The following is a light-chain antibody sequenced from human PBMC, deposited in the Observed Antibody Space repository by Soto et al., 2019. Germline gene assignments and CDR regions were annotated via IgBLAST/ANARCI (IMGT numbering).Light chain of an antibody. J-gene: IGLJ1*01. CDR1: SSDVGGYNY. CDR2: EVS. CDR3: SSYAGSNIPYL. Sequence: QSALTQPPSASGSPGQSVTISCTGTSSDVGGYNYVSWYQQHPGKAPKLMIYEVSKRPSGVPDRFSGSKSGNTASLTVSGLQAEDEADCYCSSYAGSNIPYLLGTRTKVNV. V-gene: IGLV2-8*01.